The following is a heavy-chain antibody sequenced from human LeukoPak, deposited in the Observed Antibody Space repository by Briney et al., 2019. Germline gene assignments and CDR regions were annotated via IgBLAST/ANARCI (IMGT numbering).Heavy chain of an antibody. CDR1: GFTFTSSA. D-gene: IGHD3-22*01. V-gene: IGHV1-58*02. CDR3: AADSEYGYYDSSGYPA. Sequence: GASVKVSCKASGFTFTSSAMQWARQARGQRLEWIGWIVVGSGNTNYAQKFQERVTITRDMSTSTAYMELSSLRSEDTAVYYCAADSEYGYYDSSGYPAWGQGTLVTVSS. J-gene: IGHJ4*02. CDR2: IVVGSGNT.